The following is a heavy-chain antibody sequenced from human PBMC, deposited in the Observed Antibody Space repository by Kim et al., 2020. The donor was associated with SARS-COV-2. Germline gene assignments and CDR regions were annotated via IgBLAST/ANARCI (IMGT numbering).Heavy chain of an antibody. J-gene: IGHJ3*02. CDR2: ISYDGSNK. Sequence: GGSLRLSCAASGFTFSSYGMHWVRQAPGKGLEWVAVISYDGSNKYYADSVKGRFTISRDNSKNTLYLQMNSLRAEDTAVYYCAKDLYSSRGYQWGYAFDIWGQGTMVTVSS. CDR3: AKDLYSSRGYQWGYAFDI. D-gene: IGHD2-8*01. V-gene: IGHV3-30*18. CDR1: GFTFSSYG.